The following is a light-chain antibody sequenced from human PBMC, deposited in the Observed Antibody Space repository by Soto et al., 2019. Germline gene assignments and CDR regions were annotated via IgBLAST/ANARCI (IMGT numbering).Light chain of an antibody. J-gene: IGKJ1*01. Sequence: DIQMTQSPSTLSASLGDRVTITCRASQNIDTWLAWYQQKPGKAPKFLIYAVSHLEGGVPSRFSGSGSGTEFTLAISSLQPDDFATYYCQHKGTFGPGTRVEI. V-gene: IGKV1-5*01. CDR1: QNIDTW. CDR3: QHKGT. CDR2: AVS.